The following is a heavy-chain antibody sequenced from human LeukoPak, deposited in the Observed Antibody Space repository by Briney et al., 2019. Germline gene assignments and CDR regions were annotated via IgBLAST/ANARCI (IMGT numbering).Heavy chain of an antibody. D-gene: IGHD1-26*01. Sequence: PGGSLRLSCAASGFTFSTYYMSWVRQAPGKGLEWVSGIYGGGNSYYAESVTGRFTIPRDNSRNTLHLQMNSLRGEDTAVYYCARELTVGATIDYWGQGTLVTVSS. CDR1: GFTFSTYY. V-gene: IGHV3-66*02. CDR2: IYGGGNS. J-gene: IGHJ4*02. CDR3: ARELTVGATIDY.